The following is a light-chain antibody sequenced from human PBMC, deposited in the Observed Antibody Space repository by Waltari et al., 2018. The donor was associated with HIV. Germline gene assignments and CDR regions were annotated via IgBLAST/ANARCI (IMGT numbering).Light chain of an antibody. V-gene: IGLV1-47*01. J-gene: IGLJ3*02. Sequence: QSVLTQPPSTSGTPGQRVTISCSGSSSNIGSHYVYWYRQLPGPAPKIVMYRDDHRPSGVPVRFSGSKSGTSASLAISGLRSEDEADYFCATWDDSLSGSVFGGGTKLTVL. CDR3: ATWDDSLSGSV. CDR1: SSNIGSHY. CDR2: RDD.